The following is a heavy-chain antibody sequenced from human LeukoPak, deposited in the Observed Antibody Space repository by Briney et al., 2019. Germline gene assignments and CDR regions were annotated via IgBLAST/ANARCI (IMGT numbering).Heavy chain of an antibody. D-gene: IGHD3-10*01. CDR2: ISGSGGGT. CDR1: GFTFSSYA. CDR3: AKDSGFGEFLMRGMDV. J-gene: IGHJ6*02. V-gene: IGHV3-23*01. Sequence: GGSLRLSCAASGFTFSSYAMSWVRQAPGKGLEWVSAISGSGGGTYYADSVKGRFTISRDNSKNTLYLQMNSLRAEDTAVYYCAKDSGFGEFLMRGMDVWGQGTTVTVSS.